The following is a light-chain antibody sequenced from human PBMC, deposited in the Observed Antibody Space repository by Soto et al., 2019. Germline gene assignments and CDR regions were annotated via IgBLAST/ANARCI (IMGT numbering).Light chain of an antibody. Sequence: EIVMTQSPATLSVSPGERATLSCRASQSVSSNLAWSQQKPGQAPRLIIYGASTRATAIPARFSGSGSGTEFNLTISSLQSEDFAVYYCQQYNNWPWTFGQGTKVEIQ. J-gene: IGKJ1*01. CDR1: QSVSSN. CDR3: QQYNNWPWT. CDR2: GAS. V-gene: IGKV3-15*01.